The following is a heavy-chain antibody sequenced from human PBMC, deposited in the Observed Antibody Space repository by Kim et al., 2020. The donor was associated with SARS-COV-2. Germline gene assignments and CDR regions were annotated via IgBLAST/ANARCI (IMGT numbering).Heavy chain of an antibody. J-gene: IGHJ1*01. CDR1: GFTFSSYA. V-gene: IGHV3-23*01. CDR2: ISGSGGST. D-gene: IGHD3-9*01. Sequence: GGSLRLSCAASGFTFSSYAMSWVRQAPGKGLEWVSAISGSGGSTYYADSVKGRFTISRDNSKNTLYLQMSSLRAEDTAVYYCASLGLRYFDSSTPWGQGTLVTVSS. CDR3: ASLGLRYFDSSTP.